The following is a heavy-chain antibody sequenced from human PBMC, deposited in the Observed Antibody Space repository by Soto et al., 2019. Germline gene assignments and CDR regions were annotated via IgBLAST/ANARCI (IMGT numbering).Heavy chain of an antibody. CDR1: GFTFSTCS. D-gene: IGHD3-9*01. V-gene: IGHV3-11*05. CDR3: ARGGDFLTVYYTLNY. CDR2: ISSSSVYT. J-gene: IGHJ4*02. Sequence: PGGSLRLSCAASGFTFSTCSMSWIRQAPGKGLEWVSYISSSSVYTNYADSVKGRFTISRDNAKNSLYLQMNSLRAEDTAVYYCARGGDFLTVYYTLNYGGRETLVTVS.